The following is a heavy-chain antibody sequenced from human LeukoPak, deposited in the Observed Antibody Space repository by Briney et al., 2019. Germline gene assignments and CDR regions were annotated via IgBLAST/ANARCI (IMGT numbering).Heavy chain of an antibody. CDR2: IWYDGSNK. J-gene: IGHJ4*02. CDR3: ARDSGGNENYFDY. Sequence: PGRSLRLSCAASGFTFSSYGMHWVRQAPGKGLEWVAVIWYDGSNKYYADSVKGRFTISRDNSKNTLYLQMNSLRAEDTAVYYCARDSGGNENYFDYWGQGTLVTVSS. V-gene: IGHV3-33*01. D-gene: IGHD2-15*01. CDR1: GFTFSSYG.